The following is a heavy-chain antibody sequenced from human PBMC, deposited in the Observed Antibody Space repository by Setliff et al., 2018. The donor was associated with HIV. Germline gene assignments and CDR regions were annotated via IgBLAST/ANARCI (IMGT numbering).Heavy chain of an antibody. J-gene: IGHJ4*02. V-gene: IGHV1-3*03. CDR1: GYSFTDYA. D-gene: IGHD3-16*02. CDR3: ARAYYDSVWGSHRYRFYYFDY. Sequence: GASVKVSCKASGYSFTDYAMNWVRQAPGQGLEWMGWINIGNGDTKYSQDFHDRVTISRDTPATTVYMELSSLRSDDMAVYYCARAYYDSVWGSHRYRFYYFDYWGQGSLVTVSS. CDR2: INIGNGDT.